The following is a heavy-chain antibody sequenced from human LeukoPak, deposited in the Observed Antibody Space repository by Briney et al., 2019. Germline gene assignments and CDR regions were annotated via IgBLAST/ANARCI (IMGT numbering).Heavy chain of an antibody. CDR2: ISSSGTII. J-gene: IGHJ4*02. Sequence: PGGSLRLSCAASGFTFSSYEMSWVRQAPGKGLEWVSYISSSGTIIYYADSVKGRFTISRDNAKNSLYLQMNNLRAEDTALYYCARGPMVRGVFIRRSKSGYFDYWGQGTLVSVSS. CDR1: GFTFSSYE. CDR3: ARGPMVRGVFIRRSKSGYFDY. V-gene: IGHV3-48*03. D-gene: IGHD3-10*01.